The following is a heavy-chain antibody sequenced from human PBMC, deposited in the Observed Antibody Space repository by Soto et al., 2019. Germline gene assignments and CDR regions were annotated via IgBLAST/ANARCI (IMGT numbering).Heavy chain of an antibody. V-gene: IGHV1-69*13. J-gene: IGHJ6*02. CDR3: AREESIMGRGVVYYYCMDV. Sequence: ASVKVSCKASGGPFCSYAITWVRQAPGQGLEWFGVIIPVFDTRYYAQKFQGRVTITADESTRTAYMELCSLGSDDKAVYYCAREESIMGRGVVYYYCMDVWGQGTTVTVSS. CDR2: IIPVFDTR. CDR1: GGPFCSYA. D-gene: IGHD3-10*01.